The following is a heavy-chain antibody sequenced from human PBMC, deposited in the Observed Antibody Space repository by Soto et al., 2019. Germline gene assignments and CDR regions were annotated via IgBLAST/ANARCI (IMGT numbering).Heavy chain of an antibody. CDR2: INAGNGNT. CDR1: GYTXTSYA. Sequence: ASVKVSCKASGYTXTSYAMHWVRQAPGQRLEWMGWINAGNGNTKYSQKFQGRVTITRDTSASTAYMELSSLRSEDTAVYYCARSRQYYYDSSGYYYVAEYYFDYWGQGTLVTVSS. CDR3: ARSRQYYYDSSGYYYVAEYYFDY. J-gene: IGHJ4*02. D-gene: IGHD3-22*01. V-gene: IGHV1-3*01.